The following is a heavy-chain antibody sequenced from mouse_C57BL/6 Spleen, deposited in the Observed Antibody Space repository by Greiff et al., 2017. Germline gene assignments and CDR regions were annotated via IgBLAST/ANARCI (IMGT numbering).Heavy chain of an antibody. Sequence: LQQPGAELVRPGSSVKLSCKASGYTFTSYWMDWVKQRPGQGLEWIGNIYPSDSETHYNQKFKDKATLTVDKSSSTAYMQLSSLTSEDSAVYYCARGNWDDYWGQGTTLTVSS. D-gene: IGHD4-1*01. CDR3: ARGNWDDY. J-gene: IGHJ2*01. CDR2: IYPSDSET. CDR1: GYTFTSYW. V-gene: IGHV1-61*01.